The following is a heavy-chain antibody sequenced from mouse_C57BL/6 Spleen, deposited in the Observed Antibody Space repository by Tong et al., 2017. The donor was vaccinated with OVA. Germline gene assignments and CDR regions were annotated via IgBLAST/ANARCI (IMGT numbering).Heavy chain of an antibody. V-gene: IGHV1-64*01. CDR2: IHPNSGST. CDR1: GYTFTSYW. CDR3: ATLYGNYWYFDV. Sequence: VQLQEYGAELVRPGTSVKLSCKASGYTFTSYWMHWVKQRPGQGLEWIGMIHPNSGSTNYNEKFKSKATLTVDKSSSTAYMQLSSLTSEDSAVYYCATLYGNYWYFDVWGTGTTVTVSS. J-gene: IGHJ1*03. D-gene: IGHD2-1*01.